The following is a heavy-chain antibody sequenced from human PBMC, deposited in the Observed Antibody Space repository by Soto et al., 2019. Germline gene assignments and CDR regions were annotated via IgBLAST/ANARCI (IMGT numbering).Heavy chain of an antibody. Sequence: SETLSLTCTVSGGSISSSSYYWGWIRQPPGKGLEWIGSIYYSGSTYYNPSLKSRVTISVDTSKNQFSLKLSSVTAADTAVYYCAISPSSGWYLVGWFDPWGQGTLVTVSS. V-gene: IGHV4-39*01. J-gene: IGHJ5*02. CDR1: GGSISSSSYY. CDR3: AISPSSGWYLVGWFDP. D-gene: IGHD6-19*01. CDR2: IYYSGST.